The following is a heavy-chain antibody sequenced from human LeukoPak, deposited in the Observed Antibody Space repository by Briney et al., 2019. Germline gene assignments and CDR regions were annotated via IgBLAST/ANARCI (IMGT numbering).Heavy chain of an antibody. Sequence: SETLSLTCTVSGASISSSPYYWTWIRQPAGKGLEWIGHISTVGPATYNPSLKSRVTISRDTSKNQFSLKLSSVTAADTAVYYCARVVVAASLYYYHYYMDVWGKGTTVTISS. CDR2: ISTVGPA. CDR1: GASISSSPYY. D-gene: IGHD2-15*01. J-gene: IGHJ6*03. V-gene: IGHV4-61*09. CDR3: ARVVVAASLYYYHYYMDV.